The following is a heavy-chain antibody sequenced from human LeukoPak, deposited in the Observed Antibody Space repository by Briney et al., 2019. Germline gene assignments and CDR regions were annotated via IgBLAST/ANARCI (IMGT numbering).Heavy chain of an antibody. CDR2: IFNTGNT. V-gene: IGHV4-59*01. D-gene: IGHD3-10*01. CDR3: ASRPADTTWYGVFDY. Sequence: SETLYLPCSVSGGSTNTNYWSWVRPPQGKRPEWKGYIFNTGNTNYNPSLASRVTMSVDTSRAQFFLRLSPVTAADTAIYYCASRPADTTWYGVFDYWSQGTLVTVSS. J-gene: IGHJ4*02. CDR1: GGSTNTNY.